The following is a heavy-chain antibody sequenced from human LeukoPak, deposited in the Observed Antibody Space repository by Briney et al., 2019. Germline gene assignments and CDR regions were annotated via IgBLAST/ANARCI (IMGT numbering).Heavy chain of an antibody. V-gene: IGHV3-7*01. Sequence: GGSLRLSCAASGFTFRTYWMSWVRQAPGKGLEWVASINQGGSETYYVESVKGRFTISRDNAMNSFFLQMNSLRAEDTAVYYCARLIGDRAIYDYWGQGTLVTVSS. CDR2: INQGGSET. D-gene: IGHD6-6*01. CDR3: ARLIGDRAIYDY. CDR1: GFTFRTYW. J-gene: IGHJ4*02.